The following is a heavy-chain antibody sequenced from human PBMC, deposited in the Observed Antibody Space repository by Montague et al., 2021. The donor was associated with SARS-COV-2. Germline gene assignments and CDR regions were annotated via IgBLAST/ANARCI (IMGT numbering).Heavy chain of an antibody. CDR3: VVVPLGPRGRGFDY. CDR2: INHSGST. V-gene: IGHV4-34*01. J-gene: IGHJ4*02. D-gene: IGHD2-15*01. Sequence: SETLSLTCAVYGGSFSGYYWNWIRQPPGKGPEWIGEINHSGSTNYNPPLKSRVTISVGTSKNQFSLKLSSVTAADTAVYYCVVVPLGPRGRGFDYWGQGTLVTVSS. CDR1: GGSFSGYY.